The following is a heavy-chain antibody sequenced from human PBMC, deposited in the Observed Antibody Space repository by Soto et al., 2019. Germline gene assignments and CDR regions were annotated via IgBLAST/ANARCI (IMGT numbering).Heavy chain of an antibody. D-gene: IGHD5-12*01. J-gene: IGHJ4*02. CDR2: ISYDGGNK. V-gene: IGHV3-30*18. Sequence: GGSLRLSCAASGFTFSSYGMHWVRQAPGKGLEWVAVISYDGGNKYYADSVKGRFTISRDNSKNTLYLQMNSLRAEDTAVYYCAKDQVAPFYYFDYWGQGTLVTVSS. CDR3: AKDQVAPFYYFDY. CDR1: GFTFSSYG.